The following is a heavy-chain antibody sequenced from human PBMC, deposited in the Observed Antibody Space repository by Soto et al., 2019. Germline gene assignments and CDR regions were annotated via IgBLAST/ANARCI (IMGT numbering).Heavy chain of an antibody. V-gene: IGHV3-33*01. CDR3: ARSGTTYYMDV. CDR1: GFTFSSYG. J-gene: IGHJ6*03. Sequence: QVQLVESGGGVVQPGRSLRLCCAASGFTFSSYGMHWVRQAPGKGLEWVAVIWYDGSNKYYADSVKGRFTISRDNSKNTLYLQMNSLRAEDTSVYYCARSGTTYYMDVWGKGTTVTVSS. CDR2: IWYDGSNK. D-gene: IGHD1-1*01.